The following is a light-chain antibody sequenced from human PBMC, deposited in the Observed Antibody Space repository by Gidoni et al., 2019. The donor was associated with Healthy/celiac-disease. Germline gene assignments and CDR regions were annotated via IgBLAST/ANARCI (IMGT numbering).Light chain of an antibody. V-gene: IGKV3-11*01. CDR3: QQRSNWPKT. Sequence: EIVFTQSPATLSLSPGERATLSCSASQSVSSYLAWYQQKPGQAPRLLIYDAANRATGIPARFSGSGSGTDFTLTISSLEPEDFAVYYCQQRSNWPKTFGQGTKVEIK. CDR2: DAA. CDR1: QSVSSY. J-gene: IGKJ1*01.